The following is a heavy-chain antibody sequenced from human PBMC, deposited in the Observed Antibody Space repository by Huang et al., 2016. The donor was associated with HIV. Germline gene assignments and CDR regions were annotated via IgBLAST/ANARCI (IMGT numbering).Heavy chain of an antibody. Sequence: QVQIEQWGAGLLQPSETLSLTCAVYSGSFSGYFWSWMRQSPGKGLEWIGQINQAGVTDYKPSLKRRATISVDTSKNQFSLRLTSVTAADTAIYYCAREMMISFGGPFDSWGHGNLVTVSS. J-gene: IGHJ5*01. CDR3: AREMMISFGGPFDS. CDR2: INQAGVT. CDR1: SGSFSGYF. D-gene: IGHD3-16*01. V-gene: IGHV4-34*02.